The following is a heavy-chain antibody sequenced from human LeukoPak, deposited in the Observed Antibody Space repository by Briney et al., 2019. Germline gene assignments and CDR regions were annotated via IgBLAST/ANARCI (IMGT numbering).Heavy chain of an antibody. Sequence: PSETLSLTCTVSGGSISGSDYYWTWIRQPPGKGLEWIGYIYYSGSTNYNPSLKSRVTISVDTSKNQFSLKLSSVTAADTAVYYCARVGGRNWFDPWGQGTLVTVSS. J-gene: IGHJ5*02. CDR1: GGSISGSDYY. CDR2: IYYSGST. D-gene: IGHD3-16*01. V-gene: IGHV4-61*08. CDR3: ARVGGRNWFDP.